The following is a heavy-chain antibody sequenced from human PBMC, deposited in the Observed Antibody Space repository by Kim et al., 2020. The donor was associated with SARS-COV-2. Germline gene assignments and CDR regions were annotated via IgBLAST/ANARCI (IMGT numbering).Heavy chain of an antibody. CDR3: ARPSAAGRLDY. Sequence: GGSLRLSCAASGFTFSSYWMSWVRQAPGKGLEWVANIKQDGTDKYYVDSVKGRFTISRDNAKNSLYLQMNSLRADDTAVYYCARPSAAGRLDYWGQGTLVTVSA. D-gene: IGHD6-13*01. J-gene: IGHJ4*02. CDR1: GFTFSSYW. V-gene: IGHV3-7*01. CDR2: IKQDGTDK.